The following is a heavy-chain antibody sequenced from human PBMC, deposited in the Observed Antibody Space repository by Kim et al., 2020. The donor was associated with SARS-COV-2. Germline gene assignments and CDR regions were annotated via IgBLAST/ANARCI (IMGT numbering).Heavy chain of an antibody. Sequence: SETLSLTCTVSGGSISSYYWSWIRQPPGKGLEWIGYIYYSGSTNYNPSLKSRVTISVDTSKNQFSLKLSSVTAADTAVYYCARAATVTTVYYYGMDVWGQGTTVTVSS. CDR3: ARAATVTTVYYYGMDV. V-gene: IGHV4-59*01. J-gene: IGHJ6*02. CDR2: IYYSGST. D-gene: IGHD4-17*01. CDR1: GGSISSYY.